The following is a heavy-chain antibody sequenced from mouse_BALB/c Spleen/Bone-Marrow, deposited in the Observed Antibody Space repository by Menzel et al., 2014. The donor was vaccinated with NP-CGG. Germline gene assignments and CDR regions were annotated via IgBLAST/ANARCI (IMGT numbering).Heavy chain of an antibody. CDR2: INPYNDVT. CDR3: AKAAYYDYDGRAMDY. J-gene: IGHJ4*01. CDR1: GYTFTSNI. Sequence: EVKLMESGPELVKPGASVKMSCKASGYTFTSNIINWVKQKPGQGLEWIGYINPYNDVTKYNEKLKGKATLTPDMSSNTAYMELSSLTSEDSAVYYCAKAAYYDYDGRAMDYWGQGTSVIVSS. D-gene: IGHD2-4*01. V-gene: IGHV1-14*01.